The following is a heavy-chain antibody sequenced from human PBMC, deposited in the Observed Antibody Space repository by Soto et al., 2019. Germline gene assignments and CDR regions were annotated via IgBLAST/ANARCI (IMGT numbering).Heavy chain of an antibody. Sequence: EVQLLESGGGLVQPGGSLRLSCAVSGFTFSSYAMSWVRQAPGKGLELFSGIISLSGGDTYYADSVKGRFTISRDNSKNTLYLQMNSLRADDTAVYYCAKEGFNWNYVRFFDYWGQGTLVTVSS. CDR3: AKEGFNWNYVRFFDY. D-gene: IGHD1-7*01. J-gene: IGHJ4*02. CDR1: GFTFSSYA. V-gene: IGHV3-23*01. CDR2: ISLSGGDT.